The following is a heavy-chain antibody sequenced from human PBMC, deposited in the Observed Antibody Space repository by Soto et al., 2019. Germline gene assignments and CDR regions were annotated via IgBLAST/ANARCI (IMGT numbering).Heavy chain of an antibody. Sequence: QVQLVQSGAEVKKPGSSVKVSCKASGGTFSSYAISWVRQAPGQGLEWMGGIIPIFGTANYAQKFQGRVTITADESTSTAYMELSSLRSEDTAVYYCTTYTYNSGWKGDLGAYYYYGMDVWGQGTTVTVSS. J-gene: IGHJ6*02. D-gene: IGHD6-19*01. CDR1: GGTFSSYA. CDR3: TTYTYNSGWKGDLGAYYYYGMDV. CDR2: IIPIFGTA. V-gene: IGHV1-69*01.